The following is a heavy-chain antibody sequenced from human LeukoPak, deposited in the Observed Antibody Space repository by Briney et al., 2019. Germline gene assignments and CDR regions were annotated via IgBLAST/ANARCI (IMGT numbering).Heavy chain of an antibody. CDR1: GGTFSTFP. V-gene: IGHV1-2*04. Sequence: ASVKVSCKASGGTFSTFPISWVRQAPGQGLEWMGWINPNSGGTNYAQKFQGWVTMTRDTSISTAYMELSRLRSDDTAVYYCARDGVGYYDSSGYFIGDAFDIWGQGTMVTVSS. CDR3: ARDGVGYYDSSGYFIGDAFDI. D-gene: IGHD3-22*01. J-gene: IGHJ3*02. CDR2: INPNSGGT.